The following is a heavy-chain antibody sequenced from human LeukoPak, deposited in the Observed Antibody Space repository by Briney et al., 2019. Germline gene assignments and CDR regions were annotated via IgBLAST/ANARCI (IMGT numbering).Heavy chain of an antibody. CDR1: GGSISTYY. J-gene: IGHJ4*02. D-gene: IGHD3-16*02. V-gene: IGHV4-59*01. CDR2: IYYSGST. Sequence: SETLSLTCTVSGGSISTYYWSWIRQPPGEGLEWIGYIYYSGSTNYNPSLKSRVTISVDTSKNQFSLKLSSVTAADTAMYYCARTDDYVWGSYRPYYFDYWGQGTLITVSP. CDR3: ARTDDYVWGSYRPYYFDY.